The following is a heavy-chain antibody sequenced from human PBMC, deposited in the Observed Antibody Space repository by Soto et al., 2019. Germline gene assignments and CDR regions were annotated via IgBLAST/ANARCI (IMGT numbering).Heavy chain of an antibody. D-gene: IGHD6-13*01. Sequence: GAWPTVVKPTKTLTLTCTLCGFPLRNSGFGVSWIRQPPRKALEWLAHIFSNDEKSYSTSLKSRLTISKDTSKSQVVLTMTNMDPVDTATYYCASTYSTSWYWFDPWGQGTLVTVSS. J-gene: IGHJ5*02. CDR3: ASTYSTSWYWFDP. V-gene: IGHV2-26*04. CDR1: GFPLRNSGFG. CDR2: IFSNDEK.